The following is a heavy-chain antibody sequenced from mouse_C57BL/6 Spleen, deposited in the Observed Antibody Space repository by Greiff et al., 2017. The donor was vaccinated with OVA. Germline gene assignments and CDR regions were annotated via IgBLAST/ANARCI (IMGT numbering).Heavy chain of an antibody. J-gene: IGHJ2*01. Sequence: VQLVESGAELVRPGASVTLSCKASGYTFTDYEMHWVKQTPVHGLEWIGAIDPETGGTAYNQKFKGKAILTADKSSSTAYMELRSLTSEDSAVYYCTRGISRDYWGQGTTLTVSS. CDR2: IDPETGGT. CDR1: GYTFTDYE. CDR3: TRGISRDY. V-gene: IGHV1-15*01.